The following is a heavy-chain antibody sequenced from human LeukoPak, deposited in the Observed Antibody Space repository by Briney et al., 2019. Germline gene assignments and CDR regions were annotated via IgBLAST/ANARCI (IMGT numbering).Heavy chain of an antibody. CDR3: ASSRSYYDSSGYYYKYYYYGMDV. V-gene: IGHV5-51*01. J-gene: IGHJ6*02. D-gene: IGHD3-22*01. Sequence: GESLKISCKGSGYSFTNYWIGWVRQMPGKGLEWMGIIYPGDSDTRYSPSFQGQVTISADKSISTAYLQWSSLRSEDTAVYYCASSRSYYDSSGYYYKYYYYGMDVWGQGTTVTVSS. CDR2: IYPGDSDT. CDR1: GYSFTNYW.